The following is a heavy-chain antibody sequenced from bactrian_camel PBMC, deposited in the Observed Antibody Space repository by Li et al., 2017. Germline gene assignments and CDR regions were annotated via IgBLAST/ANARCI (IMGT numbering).Heavy chain of an antibody. J-gene: IGHJ4*01. Sequence: HVQLVESGGGSVHSGGSLQLSCVASGWTYRTYCMGWFRQVSGKKRELVAAFDSDGSASYEDSVKGRFAISRDGDKNTLYLQMNNLKPEDTALYICGAVLGGGYCMWRPERYEYYGQGTQVTVS. V-gene: IGHV3S53*01. D-gene: IGHD2*01. CDR2: FDSDGSA. CDR1: GWTYRTYC.